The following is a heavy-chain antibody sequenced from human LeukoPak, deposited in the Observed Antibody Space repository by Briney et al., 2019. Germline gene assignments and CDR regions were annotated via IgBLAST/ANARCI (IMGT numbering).Heavy chain of an antibody. V-gene: IGHV3-23*01. CDR2: ISGSGGST. Sequence: GGSLRLSCAASGFTFSSYAMSWVRQAPGKGLEWVSAISGSGGSTYYADSVKGRFTISRDNSKNTLYLQMNSLRAEDTAVYYCAKATDPYYYDSSGYYSRTEPFDYWGQGTLVTVSS. J-gene: IGHJ4*02. D-gene: IGHD3-22*01. CDR3: AKATDPYYYDSSGYYSRTEPFDY. CDR1: GFTFSSYA.